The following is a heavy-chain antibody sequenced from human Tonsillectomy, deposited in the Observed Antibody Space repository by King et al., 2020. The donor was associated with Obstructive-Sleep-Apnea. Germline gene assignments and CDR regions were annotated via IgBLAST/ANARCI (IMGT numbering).Heavy chain of an antibody. CDR1: GGSISSSSYY. CDR2: IYYSGST. J-gene: IGHJ4*02. CDR3: ARGSNREVFDY. Sequence: QLQESGPGLVKPSETLSLTCTVSGGSISSSSYYWGWIRQPPGKGLEWIGSIYYSGSTYYNPSLKSRVTISVDTSKNQFSLKLSSVTAADTAVYYCARGSNREVFDYWGQGTLVTVSS. D-gene: IGHD1-26*01. V-gene: IGHV4-39*07.